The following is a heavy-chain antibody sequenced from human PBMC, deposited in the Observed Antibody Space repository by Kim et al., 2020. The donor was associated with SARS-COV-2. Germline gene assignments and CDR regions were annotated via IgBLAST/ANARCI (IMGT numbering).Heavy chain of an antibody. V-gene: IGHV5-51*01. Sequence: PSFQGQVTISADKSISTAYLQWSSLKASDTAMYYCARPVRNYGDPYYFDYWGQGTLVTVSS. D-gene: IGHD4-17*01. J-gene: IGHJ4*02. CDR3: ARPVRNYGDPYYFDY.